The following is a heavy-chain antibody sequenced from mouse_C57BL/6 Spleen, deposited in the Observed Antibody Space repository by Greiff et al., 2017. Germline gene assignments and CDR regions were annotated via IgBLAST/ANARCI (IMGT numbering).Heavy chain of an antibody. V-gene: IGHV1-42*01. J-gene: IGHJ2*01. CDR2: INPSTGGT. D-gene: IGHD2-5*01. CDR3: ARYRNWDYFDY. Sequence: EVQLQQSGPELVKPGASVKISCKASGYSSTGYYMNWVKQSPEKSLEWIGEINPSTGGTTYNQKFKAKATLTVDKSSSTAYMQLKSLTSEDSAVYYCARYRNWDYFDYWGQGTTLTVSS. CDR1: GYSSTGYY.